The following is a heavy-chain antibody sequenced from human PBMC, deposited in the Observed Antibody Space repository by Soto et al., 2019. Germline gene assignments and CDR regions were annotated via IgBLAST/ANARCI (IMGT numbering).Heavy chain of an antibody. Sequence: QVQLQQWGAGLLKPSETLSLTCAVYGGFVSSGSYYWSWIRQPPGKGLEWIGERSHSGGTHFNPSLKSRVTISVDTSKNQFYLKMSSVTAADTALYYCARVERGTATTVVDAFDIWGPGTMVTVSS. CDR3: ARVERGTATTVVDAFDI. CDR2: RSHSGGT. V-gene: IGHV4-34*01. J-gene: IGHJ3*02. CDR1: GGFVSSGSYY. D-gene: IGHD1-1*01.